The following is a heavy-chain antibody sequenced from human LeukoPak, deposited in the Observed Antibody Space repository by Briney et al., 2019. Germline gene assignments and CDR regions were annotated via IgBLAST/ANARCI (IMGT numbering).Heavy chain of an antibody. CDR1: GGSIRICGYY. D-gene: IGHD2-2*01. CDR3: AGHRRNRYCSSTSCLGNWFDP. V-gene: IGHV4-31*03. CDR2: IYYSGST. J-gene: IGHJ5*02. Sequence: SETLSLACTVSGGSIRICGYYWSRIRQHPGTGLEWIGNIYYSGSTYYNPSLKSRVTISVDTSKNQFSLKLSSVTAADTAVYYCAGHRRNRYCSSTSCLGNWFDPWGQGTLVTVSS.